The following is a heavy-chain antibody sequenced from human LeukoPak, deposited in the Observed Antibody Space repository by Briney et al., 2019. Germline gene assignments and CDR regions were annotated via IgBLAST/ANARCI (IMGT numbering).Heavy chain of an antibody. CDR3: ARDLGRYSGYDDY. V-gene: IGHV1-2*02. Sequence: ASVKVSCKASGYTFTGYYMHWVRQAPGQGLEWMGWINPNSGGTNYAQKFQGRVTMTRDTSISTAYMVLSRLRSDDTAVYYCARDLGRYSGYDDYWGQGTLVTVSS. J-gene: IGHJ4*02. D-gene: IGHD5-12*01. CDR2: INPNSGGT. CDR1: GYTFTGYY.